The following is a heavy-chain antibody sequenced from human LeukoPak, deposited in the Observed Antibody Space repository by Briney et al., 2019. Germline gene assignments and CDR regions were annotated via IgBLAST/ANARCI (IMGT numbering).Heavy chain of an antibody. CDR2: IYYSGST. V-gene: IGHV4-59*01. CDR3: ARGHRFRGWAIADFDY. CDR1: GGSISSYY. J-gene: IGHJ4*02. Sequence: SETLSLTCTVSGGSISSYYWSWIRQPPGNGLEWIGYIYYSGSTNYNPSLKSRVTISVDTSKNQFSLKLSSVTAADTAVYYCARGHRFRGWAIADFDYWGQGTLVTVSS. D-gene: IGHD2-15*01.